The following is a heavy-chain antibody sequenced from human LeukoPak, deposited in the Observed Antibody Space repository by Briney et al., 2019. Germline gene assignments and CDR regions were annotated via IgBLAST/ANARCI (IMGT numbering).Heavy chain of an antibody. V-gene: IGHV1-2*02. CDR1: GYTFTGYY. CDR3: AKGRVVAGSKSLTYHWFDP. Sequence: ASVKVSCKASGYTFTGYYMVWVRQAPGQGLEWMGWINPNSGGTKYAQKFQGRVTMTRDTSITTAYMGLSRLRSDDTAVYYCAKGRVVAGSKSLTYHWFDPWGQGTLVTVSS. CDR2: INPNSGGT. J-gene: IGHJ5*02. D-gene: IGHD6-19*01.